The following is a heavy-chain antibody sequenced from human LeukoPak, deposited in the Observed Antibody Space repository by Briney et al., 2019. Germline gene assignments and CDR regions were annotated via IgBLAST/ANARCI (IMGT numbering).Heavy chain of an antibody. CDR1: GGSISSYY. V-gene: IGHV4-59*01. D-gene: IGHD5-18*01. Sequence: PSETLSLTCTVSGGSISSYYWSWIRQPPGKGLEWIGYIYYSGSTNYNPSLKSRVTISVDTSKNQFSLKLSSVTAADTAVYYCAREKQLWLQAGWFDPWGQGTLVTVSS. J-gene: IGHJ5*02. CDR3: AREKQLWLQAGWFDP. CDR2: IYYSGST.